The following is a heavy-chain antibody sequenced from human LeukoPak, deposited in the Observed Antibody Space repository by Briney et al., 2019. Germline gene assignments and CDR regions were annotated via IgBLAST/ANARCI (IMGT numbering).Heavy chain of an antibody. Sequence: GRSLRLSCAASGFTFDDYAMHWVRQAPGEGLEWVSGISWNSGSIGYADSVKGRFTISRDNAKNSLYLQMNSLRAEDTALYYCAKDSSSGWYSGAFDIWGQGTMVTVSS. CDR3: AKDSSSGWYSGAFDI. D-gene: IGHD6-19*01. V-gene: IGHV3-9*01. CDR2: ISWNSGSI. J-gene: IGHJ3*02. CDR1: GFTFDDYA.